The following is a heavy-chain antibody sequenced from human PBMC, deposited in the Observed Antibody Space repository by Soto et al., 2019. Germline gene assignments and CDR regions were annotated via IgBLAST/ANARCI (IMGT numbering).Heavy chain of an antibody. J-gene: IGHJ4*02. Sequence: SETLSLTCAVYGGSFSGYYWSWIRQPPGKGLEWIGEINHSGSTNYNPSLKSRVTISVDTSKNQFSLKLSSVTAADTAAYYCARRIAVAGTGYGYWGQGTLVTVSS. CDR1: GGSFSGYY. D-gene: IGHD6-19*01. CDR3: ARRIAVAGTGYGY. CDR2: INHSGST. V-gene: IGHV4-34*01.